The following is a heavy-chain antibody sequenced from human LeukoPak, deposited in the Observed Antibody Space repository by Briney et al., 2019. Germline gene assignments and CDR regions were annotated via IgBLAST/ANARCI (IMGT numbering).Heavy chain of an antibody. CDR3: ARDLMAVAGTGFDY. CDR1: GFTFSSYS. J-gene: IGHJ4*02. Sequence: GGSLRLSCVASGFTFSSYSMNWVRQAPGEGLEWVSSISRAGDYTYSEDSVQGRFTISRDNAKDSLYLQLNSLRAEDTAIYYCARDLMAVAGTGFDYWGQGALVTVSS. D-gene: IGHD6-19*01. CDR2: ISRAGDYT. V-gene: IGHV3-21*01.